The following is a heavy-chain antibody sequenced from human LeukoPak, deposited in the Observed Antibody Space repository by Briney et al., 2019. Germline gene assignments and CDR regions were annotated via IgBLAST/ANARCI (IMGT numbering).Heavy chain of an antibody. J-gene: IGHJ3*02. V-gene: IGHV3-21*01. CDR3: ARDKESSSGTGGVFDI. CDR1: GFTFSSYS. CDR2: ISSSSSYI. Sequence: GGSLRLSCAASGFTFSSYSMNWVRQAPGKGLEWVSSISSSSSYIYYADSVKGRFTISRDNAKNSLYLQMNSLRAEDTAVYYCARDKESSSGTGGVFDIWGQGTMVTVSS. D-gene: IGHD6-13*01.